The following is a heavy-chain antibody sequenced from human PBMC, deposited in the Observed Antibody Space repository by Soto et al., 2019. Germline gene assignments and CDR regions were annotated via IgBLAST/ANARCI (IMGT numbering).Heavy chain of an antibody. J-gene: IGHJ6*02. CDR2: ISASWAST. V-gene: IGHV3-23*01. CDR1: GLTFINFA. D-gene: IGHD1-26*01. CDR3: AKGLSGSQYYYSGMDV. Sequence: EVQLLESGGGLVQPGGSLRLSCAASGLTFINFAMTWVRQAPGKGLEWASAISASWASTYYPDSVKGRFTVYRDNSKNTLSLPITSQRVEDTSVYYCAKGLSGSQYYYSGMDVWGQGTTVSVSS.